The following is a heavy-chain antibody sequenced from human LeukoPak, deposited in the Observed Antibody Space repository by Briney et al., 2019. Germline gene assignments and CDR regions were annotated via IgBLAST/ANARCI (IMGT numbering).Heavy chain of an antibody. CDR3: AREMATI. Sequence: GGSLRLSCAASGFTFTLYVMSWVRQAPGKGLEWVSSITGSGGSTYYAASVKGRFTISRDNSKNTLYLQLSSLRAEDTAVYYCAREMATIRGQGTLVTVSS. CDR2: ITGSGGST. D-gene: IGHD5-24*01. CDR1: GFTFTLYV. V-gene: IGHV3-23*01. J-gene: IGHJ4*02.